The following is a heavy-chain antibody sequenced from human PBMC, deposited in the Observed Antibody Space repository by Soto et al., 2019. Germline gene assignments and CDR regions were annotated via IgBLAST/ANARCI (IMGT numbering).Heavy chain of an antibody. D-gene: IGHD3-3*01. CDR2: IIPILGIA. V-gene: IGHV1-69*04. CDR3: ARGAYYDFWSGYYTDWFDP. J-gene: IGHJ5*02. Sequence: GQGLEWMGRIIPILGIANYAQKFQGRVTITADKSTSTAYMELSSLRSEDTAVYYCARGAYYDFWSGYYTDWFDPWGQGTLVTVSS.